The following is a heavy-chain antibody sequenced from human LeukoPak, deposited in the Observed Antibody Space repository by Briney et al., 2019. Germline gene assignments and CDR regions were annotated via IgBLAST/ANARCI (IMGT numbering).Heavy chain of an antibody. J-gene: IGHJ1*01. V-gene: IGHV3-23*01. CDR1: GFTFSNYA. D-gene: IGHD3-16*01. CDR2: ISGSGGST. Sequence: GGSLRLSCAASGFTFSNYAMSWVRQAPGKGLEWVSAISGSGGSTYYAGSVKGRFTISRDDSENTLYLQMNSLRVDDTAVYYCAKDRDSDWGSKNFQQWGQGTLVTVSS. CDR3: AKDRDSDWGSKNFQQ.